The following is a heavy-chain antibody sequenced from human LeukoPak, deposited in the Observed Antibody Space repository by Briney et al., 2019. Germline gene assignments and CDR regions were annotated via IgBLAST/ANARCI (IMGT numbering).Heavy chain of an antibody. CDR1: GGSISSGDYY. CDR3: VRSHSASLLTATYYFDY. D-gene: IGHD2-15*01. V-gene: IGHV4-30-4*08. Sequence: SQTLSLTCTVSGGSISSGDYYWSWIRQPPGKGLEWIGYIYYSGSTYYNPSLKSRVTISVDTSKNQFSLKLNSVTAADTAVYYCVRSHSASLLTATYYFDYWGQGTLVTVSS. J-gene: IGHJ4*02. CDR2: IYYSGST.